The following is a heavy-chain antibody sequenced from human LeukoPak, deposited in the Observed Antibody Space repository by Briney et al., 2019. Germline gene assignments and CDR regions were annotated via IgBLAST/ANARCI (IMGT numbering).Heavy chain of an antibody. CDR1: GYTFSQYS. CDR3: ARDLTLVRGLLTLFNCFDP. V-gene: IGHV1-18*01. J-gene: IGHJ5*02. D-gene: IGHD3-10*01. CDR2: IIDYNGNT. Sequence: ASLKVSCKASGYTFSQYSITGVRQAPGQRLEWMGSIIDYNGNTKYAQKSQGRVTMTTDTSTSPAYMELRSLTSEHTAVYYCARDLTLVRGLLTLFNCFDPWGQGTLVTVSS.